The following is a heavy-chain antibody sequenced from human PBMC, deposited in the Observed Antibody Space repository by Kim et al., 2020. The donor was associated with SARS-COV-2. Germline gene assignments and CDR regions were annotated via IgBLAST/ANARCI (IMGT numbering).Heavy chain of an antibody. V-gene: IGHV6-1*01. CDR2: YN. J-gene: IGHJ4*02. D-gene: IGHD1-26*01. Sequence: YNDYAVSVKSRITINPDTSKNQFSLQLNSVTPEDTAVYYRARARGGSYDYWGQGTLVTVSS. CDR3: ARARGGSYDY.